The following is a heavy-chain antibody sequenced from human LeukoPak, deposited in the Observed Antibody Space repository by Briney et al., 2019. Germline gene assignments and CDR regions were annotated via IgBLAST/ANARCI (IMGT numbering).Heavy chain of an antibody. V-gene: IGHV5-51*01. D-gene: IGHD3-10*01. CDR1: GYSFTSYW. Sequence: ESLKISCKGSGYSFTSYWIGWVRQMPGKGLEWMGIIYPGDSDTRYSPSFQGQVTISADKSISTAYLQWSSLKASDTAMYYCATCYGSGSYYTDDAFDIWGQGTMVTVSS. CDR2: IYPGDSDT. J-gene: IGHJ3*02. CDR3: ATCYGSGSYYTDDAFDI.